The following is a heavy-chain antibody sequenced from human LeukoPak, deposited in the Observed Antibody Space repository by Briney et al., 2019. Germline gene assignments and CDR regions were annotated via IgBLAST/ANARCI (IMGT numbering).Heavy chain of an antibody. CDR3: ARFPYYYDSSGYYYYYYYMDV. D-gene: IGHD3-22*01. CDR2: VNHSGTT. CDR1: GGSFSDYY. Sequence: SETLSLSCVVYGGSFSDYYWTWVRQPPGKGLEWIGEVNHSGTTKYNPSLKSRVTISVDTSKNQFSLKLSSVTAADTAVYYCARFPYYYDSSGYYYYYYYMDVWGKGTTVTVSS. J-gene: IGHJ6*03. V-gene: IGHV4-34*01.